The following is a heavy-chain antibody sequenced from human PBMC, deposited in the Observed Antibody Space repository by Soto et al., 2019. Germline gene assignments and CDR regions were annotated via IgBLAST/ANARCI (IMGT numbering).Heavy chain of an antibody. V-gene: IGHV1-69*13. D-gene: IGHD5-12*01. Sequence: GASVKVSCKASGGTFSSFGISWVRQAPGQGIEWMGGIIPVFGSPNHAQRFRGRLTITADESTSTSYMELIDLGSEDSGVYYCAREGSGYNVWGQGTQVTVSS. CDR2: IIPVFGSP. CDR1: GGTFSSFG. J-gene: IGHJ1*01. CDR3: AREGSGYNV.